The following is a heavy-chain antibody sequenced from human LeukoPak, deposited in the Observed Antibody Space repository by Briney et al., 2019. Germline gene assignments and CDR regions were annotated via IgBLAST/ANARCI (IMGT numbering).Heavy chain of an antibody. CDR1: GASITSYY. D-gene: IGHD3-3*01. CDR2: IYASGST. V-gene: IGHV4-4*07. J-gene: IGHJ5*02. Sequence: SETLSLTCTVSGASITSYYWSWIRQPAGKGLEWIGRIYASGSTTYNPSLKSRVTMAVDTSKTQFSLKLSSVTAADTAVYYCARENTSYGVVTINWFDPWGQGTLVTVSS. CDR3: ARENTSYGVVTINWFDP.